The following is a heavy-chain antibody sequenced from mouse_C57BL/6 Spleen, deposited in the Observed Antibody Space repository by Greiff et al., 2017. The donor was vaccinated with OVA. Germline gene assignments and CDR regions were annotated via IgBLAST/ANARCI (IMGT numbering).Heavy chain of an antibody. Sequence: EVQRVESGEGLVKPGGSLKLSCAASGFTFSSYAMSWVRQTPEKRLEWVAYISSGGDYIYYADTVKGRFTISRDNARNTLYLQMSSLKSEDTAMYYCTRETLLGPFAYWGQGTLVTVSA. CDR2: ISSGGDYI. CDR1: GFTFSSYA. CDR3: TRETLLGPFAY. V-gene: IGHV5-9-1*02. D-gene: IGHD2-10*01. J-gene: IGHJ3*01.